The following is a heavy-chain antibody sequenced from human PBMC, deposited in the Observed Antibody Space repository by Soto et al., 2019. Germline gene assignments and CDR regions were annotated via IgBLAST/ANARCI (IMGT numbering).Heavy chain of an antibody. CDR3: ARDTGSGLRVEPGIFEY. V-gene: IGHV1-3*01. CDR1: GYAFTSYT. Sequence: QVQLVQSGAEVKKPGASVKVSCNPSGYAFTSYTMHWVRLAPGQGLEWMGWSNADNGDSKYSQKFQGRVTITRDTSASIAYMELSSLRSEDTAVYYCARDTGSGLRVEPGIFEYWGQGTLVTVSS. D-gene: IGHD1-26*01. J-gene: IGHJ4*02. CDR2: SNADNGDS.